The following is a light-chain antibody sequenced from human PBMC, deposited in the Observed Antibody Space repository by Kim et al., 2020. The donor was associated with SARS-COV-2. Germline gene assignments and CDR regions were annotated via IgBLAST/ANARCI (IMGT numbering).Light chain of an antibody. CDR1: ESSNNY. Sequence: AYGEDSVTITRRASESSNNYLGLFQQKPGKAAKSLIYAASSVQSGVPSKFSGSRSGTDFTPTISSLQPEDFATDDSQKFDSYPLTFGGGTKVDIK. CDR3: QKFDSYPLT. J-gene: IGKJ4*01. CDR2: AAS. V-gene: IGKV1-16*02.